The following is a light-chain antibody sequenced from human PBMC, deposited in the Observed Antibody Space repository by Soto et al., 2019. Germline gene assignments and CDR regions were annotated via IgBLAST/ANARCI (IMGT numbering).Light chain of an antibody. CDR2: DVS. J-gene: IGLJ2*01. V-gene: IGLV2-11*01. CDR3: CSYAGSNILI. Sequence: QSALTQPRSVSGSPGQAGTISCTGTSSDVGGYNYVSWYQRHPGKAPKLIISDVSKRPSGVPDRFSGSKSANTASLTISGLQAEDEADYDCCSYAGSNILIFGGGTKLTVL. CDR1: SSDVGGYNY.